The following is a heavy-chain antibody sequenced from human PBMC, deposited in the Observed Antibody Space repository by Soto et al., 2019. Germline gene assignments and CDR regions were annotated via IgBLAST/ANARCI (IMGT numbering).Heavy chain of an antibody. V-gene: IGHV3-7*01. CDR2: IKQDGSEK. CDR1: GFTFSSYW. D-gene: IGHD5-18*01. CDR3: AREGYSFYYGMDV. Sequence: GGPLRLSCAASGFTFSSYWMSWVRQAPGKGLEWVANIKQDGSEKYYVDSVKGRFTISRDNAKNSLYLQMNSLRAEDTAVYYCAREGYSFYYGMDVWGQGTTVTVSS. J-gene: IGHJ6*02.